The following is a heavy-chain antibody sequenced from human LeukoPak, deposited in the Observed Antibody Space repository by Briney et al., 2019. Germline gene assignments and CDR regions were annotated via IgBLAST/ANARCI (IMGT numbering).Heavy chain of an antibody. D-gene: IGHD6-13*01. CDR1: GGSFSGYY. V-gene: IGHV4-34*01. J-gene: IGHJ6*02. Sequence: SETLSLTCAVYGGSFSGYYWSWIRQPPGKGLEWIGEINHSGSTNYNPSLKSRVTISVDTSKNQFSLKLSSVTAADTAVYYCARGVAAAGLDYYYGMDVWGQGTTVTVSS. CDR2: INHSGST. CDR3: ARGVAAAGLDYYYGMDV.